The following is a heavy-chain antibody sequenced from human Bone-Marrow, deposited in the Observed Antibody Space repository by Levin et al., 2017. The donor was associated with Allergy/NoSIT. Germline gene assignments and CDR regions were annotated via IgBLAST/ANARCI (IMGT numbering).Heavy chain of an antibody. V-gene: IGHV3-33*01. CDR1: GFTFSSYG. CDR3: ARGLTYYYDSSGESGAFDI. J-gene: IGHJ3*02. CDR2: IWYDGSNK. Sequence: LSLTCAASGFTFSSYGMHWVRQAPGKGLAWVAVIWYDGSNKYYADSVKGRFTISRDNSKNTLYLQMNSLRAEDTAVYYCARGLTYYYDSSGESGAFDIWGQGTMVTVS. D-gene: IGHD3-22*01.